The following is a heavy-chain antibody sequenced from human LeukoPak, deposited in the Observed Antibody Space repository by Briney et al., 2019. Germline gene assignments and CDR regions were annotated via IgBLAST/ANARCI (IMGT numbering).Heavy chain of an antibody. CDR3: ARDARLTYYDFWSGYEFDY. D-gene: IGHD3-3*01. CDR1: GDSISTSNSY. CDR2: IYYSGNT. Sequence: PSETLSLTCTVSGDSISTSNSYWGWIRQPPGKGLEWIGSIYYSGNTYYNASLKSRVTISVDTSKNQFSLKLTSVTAADTAVYYCARDARLTYYDFWSGYEFDYWGQGTLVTVSS. J-gene: IGHJ4*02. V-gene: IGHV4-39*07.